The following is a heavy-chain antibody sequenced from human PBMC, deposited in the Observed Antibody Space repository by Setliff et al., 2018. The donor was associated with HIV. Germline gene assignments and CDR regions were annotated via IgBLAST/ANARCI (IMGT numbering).Heavy chain of an antibody. J-gene: IGHJ3*02. CDR2: IFPSGST. V-gene: IGHV4-61*09. CDR1: GASIRSGVYY. D-gene: IGHD5-12*01. CDR3: ARDPFMATIRYAFDI. Sequence: PSETLSLTCAVSGASIRSGVYYWSWIRQPAGKGPEWIGHIFPSGSTNYSPSLKSRITISMDTSKNQFSLKLSSVTAADTAVYYCARDPFMATIRYAFDIWGQGTMVT.